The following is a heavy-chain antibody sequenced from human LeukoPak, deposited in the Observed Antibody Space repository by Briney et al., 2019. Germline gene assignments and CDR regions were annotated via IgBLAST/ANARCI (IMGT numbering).Heavy chain of an antibody. J-gene: IGHJ4*02. D-gene: IGHD6-19*01. Sequence: PGGSLRLSCAASGFTFSSYSMNWVRQAPGKGLEWISYISSSSSNKDYADSVKGRFTISRDNAENSLSLQMNSLRGEDTAVYYCARGESAGAWLIEYWGQGTLVTVSS. CDR1: GFTFSSYS. CDR3: ARGESAGAWLIEY. CDR2: ISSSSSNK. V-gene: IGHV3-48*01.